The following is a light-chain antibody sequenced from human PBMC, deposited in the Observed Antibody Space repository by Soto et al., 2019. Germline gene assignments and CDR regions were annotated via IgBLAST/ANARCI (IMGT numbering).Light chain of an antibody. V-gene: IGLV1-51*01. Sequence: QSVLTQPSLVSAAPGQKVTISCSGSSSNIDNNYVSWYQQFPGTAPKLLIYDNNKRPSGIPDRFSGSKSGTSATLGIAGLQTGDEADYYCGTWDSSLSAGVFGGGTKLTVL. J-gene: IGLJ2*01. CDR3: GTWDSSLSAGV. CDR2: DNN. CDR1: SSNIDNNY.